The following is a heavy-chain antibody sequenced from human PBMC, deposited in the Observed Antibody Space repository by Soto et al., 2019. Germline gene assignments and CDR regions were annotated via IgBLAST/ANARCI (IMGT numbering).Heavy chain of an antibody. V-gene: IGHV4-59*08. CDR2: IYHSGST. J-gene: IGHJ4*02. CDR1: GGSISSYY. Sequence: SSETLSLTCTVSGGSISSYYWSWVRQPPGKGLEWIGYIYHSGSTKYNPSLKSRVTISVDTSKNQFSLKLSSVTAADTAVYYCARLSGTYYFDYWGQGTLVTVSS. D-gene: IGHD1-1*01. CDR3: ARLSGTYYFDY.